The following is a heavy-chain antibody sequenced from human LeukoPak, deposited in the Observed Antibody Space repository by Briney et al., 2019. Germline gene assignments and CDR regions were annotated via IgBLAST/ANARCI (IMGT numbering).Heavy chain of an antibody. D-gene: IGHD6-13*01. CDR2: ISAYNGNT. CDR3: ARGILVGIAAAGFFDY. Sequence: VASVKVSCKASGYTFTSYGISWVRQAPGQGLEWMGWISAYNGNTNYAQKLQGRVTMTTDTSTSTAYMELRSLRSDDTAVYYCARGILVGIAAAGFFDYWGQGTLVTVSS. CDR1: GYTFTSYG. J-gene: IGHJ4*02. V-gene: IGHV1-18*01.